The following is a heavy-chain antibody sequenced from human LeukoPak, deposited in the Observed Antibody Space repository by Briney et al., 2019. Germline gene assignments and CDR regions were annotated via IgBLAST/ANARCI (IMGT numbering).Heavy chain of an antibody. Sequence: GGSLRLSCAASGFSFSEQHMVWVRQAPGQGLEWIGRSRNKGRGYSTVFAASVKGRYTTSRDEPKNSLSLQINSPKTYDTAVYYCYTDYGDDGYWGQGTPVTVSS. D-gene: IGHD3-16*01. V-gene: IGHV3-72*01. CDR2: SRNKGRGYST. CDR1: GFSFSEQH. J-gene: IGHJ4*02. CDR3: YTDYGDDGY.